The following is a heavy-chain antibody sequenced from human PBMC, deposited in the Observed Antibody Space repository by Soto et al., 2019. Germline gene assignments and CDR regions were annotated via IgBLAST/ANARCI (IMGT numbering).Heavy chain of an antibody. CDR1: GFTFSGSA. CDR3: TMPRDGHWFDP. CDR2: IRTKANSYAT. Sequence: EVQLVESGGGLVQPGGSLKLSCAVSGFTFSGSAMHWVRQASGKGLEWVGRIRTKANSYATAYAASVKGRFTISRDDSKSTAYLQMNSLKTEDTAVYYCTMPRDGHWFDPWGQGTLVTVSS. J-gene: IGHJ5*02. V-gene: IGHV3-73*01.